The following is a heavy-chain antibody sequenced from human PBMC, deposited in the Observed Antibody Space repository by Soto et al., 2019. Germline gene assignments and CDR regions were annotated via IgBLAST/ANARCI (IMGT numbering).Heavy chain of an antibody. D-gene: IGHD2-2*01. Sequence: GGSLRLSCVASGFTVSSNYMNWVRQAPGKGLEWVSIIYGGGSTYYADSVKGRFTISRDNSKNTLYLQMNNLGAEDTAVYYCARAIRPEYQLPEYYFDYWGQGILVTVSS. CDR3: ARAIRPEYQLPEYYFDY. J-gene: IGHJ4*02. CDR2: IYGGGST. V-gene: IGHV3-53*01. CDR1: GFTVSSNY.